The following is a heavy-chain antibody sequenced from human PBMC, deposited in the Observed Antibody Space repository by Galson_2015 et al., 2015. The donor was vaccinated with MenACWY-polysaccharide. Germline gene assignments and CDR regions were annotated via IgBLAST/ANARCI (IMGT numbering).Heavy chain of an antibody. CDR3: ARVEKYSGSYYILH. CDR2: IYHSGST. D-gene: IGHD1-26*01. J-gene: IGHJ4*02. Sequence: ETLSLTCAVSGYSISSGYYWGWIRQPPGKGLEWIGSIYHSGSTYYNPSFKSRVTISVDTSKNQFSLKLSSVTAADTAVCYCARVEKYSGSYYILHWGQGTLVTVSS. V-gene: IGHV4-38-2*01. CDR1: GYSISSGYY.